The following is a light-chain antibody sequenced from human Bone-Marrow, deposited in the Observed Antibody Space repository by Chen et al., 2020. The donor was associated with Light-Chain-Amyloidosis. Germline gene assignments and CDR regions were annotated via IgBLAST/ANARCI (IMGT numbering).Light chain of an antibody. V-gene: IGKV1-5*03. CDR1: ENIFKL. CDR3: QQFNNYPYT. CDR2: KAS. J-gene: IGKJ2*01. Sequence: DIQMTQSPSALSASVGDRVAITCWASENIFKLLAWYQQKPGNAPKLLIYKASNLKSGVPSRFSGSGSGTNFTLTISSLQPDDFATYHCQQFNNYPYTLGQGTQLEIK.